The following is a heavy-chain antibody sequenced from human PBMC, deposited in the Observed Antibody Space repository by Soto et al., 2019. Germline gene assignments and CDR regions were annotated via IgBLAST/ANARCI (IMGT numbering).Heavy chain of an antibody. J-gene: IGHJ6*03. CDR2: LNPNSGNT. CDR3: ARVPTYYDFWSGYSPDYYYYMDV. V-gene: IGHV1-8*01. D-gene: IGHD3-3*01. CDR1: GYAFTSYD. Sequence: ASVKVSCKASGYAFTSYDINWVRQATGQGLEWMGWLNPNSGNTGYAQKFQGRVTMTRNTSISTAYMELSSLRSEDTAVYYCARVPTYYDFWSGYSPDYYYYMDVWGKGTTVTVSS.